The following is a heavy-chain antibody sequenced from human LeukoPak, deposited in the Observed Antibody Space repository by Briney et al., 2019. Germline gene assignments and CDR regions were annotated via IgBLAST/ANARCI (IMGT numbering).Heavy chain of an antibody. J-gene: IGHJ4*02. V-gene: IGHV1-69*13. CDR3: ARPRTYYDFWRGYPPFDY. D-gene: IGHD3-3*01. Sequence: ASVKVSCKASGGTFSNYAISWVRQPPGQGLEWMGGIITNYGTTNYAQKYQGRVTITADESTTTVYMELSSLRSEDTAVYYCARPRTYYDFWRGYPPFDYWGQGTLVTVSS. CDR2: IITNYGTT. CDR1: GGTFSNYA.